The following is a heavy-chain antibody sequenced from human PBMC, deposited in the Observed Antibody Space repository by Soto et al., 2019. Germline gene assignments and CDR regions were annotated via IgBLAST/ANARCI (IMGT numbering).Heavy chain of an antibody. CDR1: GFTLRNYA. J-gene: IGHJ4*02. CDR3: AKAKNDYNWDNRPPFDY. D-gene: IGHD1-20*01. CDR2: ISANDVGT. V-gene: IGHV3-23*01. Sequence: XGALGLSCEAAGFTLRNYAMTWVRQAPGRGLEWVSLISANDVGTYYAESVKTRFTISTDQSRKTVYLQMDSLRADDTAIYYCAKAKNDYNWDNRPPFDYWGQGTLVTVSS.